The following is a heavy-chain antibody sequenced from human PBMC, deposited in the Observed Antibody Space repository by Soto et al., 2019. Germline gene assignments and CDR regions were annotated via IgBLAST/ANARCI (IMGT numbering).Heavy chain of an antibody. CDR3: TQGTFRQDSTGYHYFDA. D-gene: IGHD3-22*01. Sequence: EVQLVESGGGLVKPGGSLRLSCEGSGFTFNNAWMSWIRQAPGKGPEWVGRIKSYSDGGTRDYAASVKGRFTISRDDSKNTVYLQMNNLKNEDTAVYYCTQGTFRQDSTGYHYFDAWGQGTLVTASS. V-gene: IGHV3-15*01. J-gene: IGHJ4*02. CDR2: IKSYSDGGTR. CDR1: GFTFNNAW.